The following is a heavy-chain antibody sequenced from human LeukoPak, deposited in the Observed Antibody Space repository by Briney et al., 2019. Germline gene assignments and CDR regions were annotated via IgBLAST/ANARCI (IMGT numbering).Heavy chain of an antibody. J-gene: IGHJ4*02. D-gene: IGHD4-23*01. V-gene: IGHV4-59*01. Sequence: PSETLSLTCTVSGDSISSYYWSWIRQPPGKGLEWIGYIYHSGSTNYNPSLKSRVTISVDTSKNQFSLKLSSVTAADTAVYYCARRAPRYDYGGNPFDYWGQGTLVTVSS. CDR2: IYHSGST. CDR1: GDSISSYY. CDR3: ARRAPRYDYGGNPFDY.